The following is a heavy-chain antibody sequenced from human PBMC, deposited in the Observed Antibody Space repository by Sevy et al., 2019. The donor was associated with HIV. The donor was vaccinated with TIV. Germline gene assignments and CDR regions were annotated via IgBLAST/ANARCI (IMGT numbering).Heavy chain of an antibody. J-gene: IGHJ6*02. V-gene: IGHV4-34*01. CDR2: INHSGST. CDR1: GGSFSGYY. Sequence: SETLSLTCAVYGGSFSGYYWSWIRQPPGKGLEWIGEINHSGSTNYNPSLKSRVTISVDTSKNQFSLKLSSVTAADTAVDYCAGWYSSSSGGSDYYYGMDVWGQGTTVTVSS. D-gene: IGHD6-6*01. CDR3: AGWYSSSSGGSDYYYGMDV.